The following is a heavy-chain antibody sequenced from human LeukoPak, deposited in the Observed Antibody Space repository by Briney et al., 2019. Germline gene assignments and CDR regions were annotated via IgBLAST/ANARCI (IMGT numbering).Heavy chain of an antibody. CDR3: VRSPSDYGDFIDY. Sequence: ASVKVSCKASGYTFTGYYMHWVRQAPGQGLEWMGWINPNSGGTNYAQKFQGRVTMTRDTSISTAYMELSRLRSDDTAVYYCVRSPSDYGDFIDYWGQGTLVTVSS. J-gene: IGHJ4*02. CDR1: GYTFTGYY. CDR2: INPNSGGT. V-gene: IGHV1-2*02. D-gene: IGHD4-17*01.